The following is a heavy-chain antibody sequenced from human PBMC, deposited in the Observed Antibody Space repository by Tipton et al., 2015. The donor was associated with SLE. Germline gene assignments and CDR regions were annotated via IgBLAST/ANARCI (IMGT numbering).Heavy chain of an antibody. J-gene: IGHJ3*02. D-gene: IGHD6-6*01. CDR1: GFTFSSHW. Sequence: SLRLSCAASGFTFSSHWMHWIRQAPGKGLVWVSRISPDGSTSYADSVKGRFSISRDNAKNTVHLQMNSLRAEDTAVYYCVTLTIAARHYAFDIWGQGTMVTVSS. V-gene: IGHV3-74*01. CDR2: ISPDGST. CDR3: VTLTIAARHYAFDI.